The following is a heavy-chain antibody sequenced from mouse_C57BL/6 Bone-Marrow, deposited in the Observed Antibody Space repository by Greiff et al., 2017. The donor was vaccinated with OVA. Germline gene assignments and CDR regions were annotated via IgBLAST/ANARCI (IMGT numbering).Heavy chain of an antibody. CDR3: ARRRLWDSPYWYFDV. Sequence: VQLKESGPELVKPGASVKMSCKASGYTFTDYNMHWVKQSHGKSLEWIGYINPNNGGTSYNQKFKGKATLTVNKSSSTAYMELRSLTSEDSAVYYCARRRLWDSPYWYFDVWGTGTTVTVSS. CDR2: INPNNGGT. CDR1: GYTFTDYN. V-gene: IGHV1-22*01. D-gene: IGHD1-1*02. J-gene: IGHJ1*03.